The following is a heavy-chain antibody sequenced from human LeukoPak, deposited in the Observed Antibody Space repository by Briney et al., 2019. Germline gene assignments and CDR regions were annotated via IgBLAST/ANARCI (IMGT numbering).Heavy chain of an antibody. D-gene: IGHD2-8*01. V-gene: IGHV3-23*01. CDR2: IRGSGGST. J-gene: IGHJ5*02. Sequence: GGSLRLSCAASGFTFSSYAMSWVRQAPGKGLEWVSAIRGSGGSTYYADSVKGRFTISRDNSKNTLYLQMNSLRAEDTAVYYCAKAHTSLGYCTNGVCYIAGFDPWGQGTLVTVSS. CDR1: GFTFSSYA. CDR3: AKAHTSLGYCTNGVCYIAGFDP.